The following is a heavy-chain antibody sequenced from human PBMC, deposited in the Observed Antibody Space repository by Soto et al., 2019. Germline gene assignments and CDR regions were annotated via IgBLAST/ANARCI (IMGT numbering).Heavy chain of an antibody. CDR1: GGSVRSGGYY. D-gene: IGHD5-12*01. CDR3: ARAAAGGYSGYEVFDY. J-gene: IGHJ4*02. V-gene: IGHV4-31*03. CDR2: IYHSGST. Sequence: PSETLSLTCTVSGGSVRSGGYYWRWIRHHPGKGLEWIGDIYHSGSTHYNPSLKSRLTTSVDTSKNQFSLKLSSVTAADTAVYYCARAAAGGYSGYEVFDYWGQGTLVTVSS.